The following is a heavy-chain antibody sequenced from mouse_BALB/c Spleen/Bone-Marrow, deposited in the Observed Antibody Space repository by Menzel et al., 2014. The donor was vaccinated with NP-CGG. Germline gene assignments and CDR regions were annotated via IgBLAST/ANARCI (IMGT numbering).Heavy chain of an antibody. CDR2: SRNKAKHYTT. J-gene: IGHJ3*01. V-gene: IGHV7-1*02. CDR1: GFTFSDFY. CDR3: ARDVGYGNYFVY. Sequence: EVMLVESGGGLVQPGDSLRLSCATSGFTFSDFYMEWVRQPPGKRLEWIAASRNKAKHYTTEYSASVKGRFIVSRDTPQSILYLQMNAPRAEDTAIYYCARDVGYGNYFVYWGQGTLVTVSA. D-gene: IGHD2-10*02.